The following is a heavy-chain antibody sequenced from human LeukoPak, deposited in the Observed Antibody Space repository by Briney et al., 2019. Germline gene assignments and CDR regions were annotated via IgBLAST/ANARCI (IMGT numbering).Heavy chain of an antibody. V-gene: IGHV1-69*05. CDR3: ARDPFPIRGSSSVSPFDY. CDR2: IIPIFGTA. J-gene: IGHJ4*02. Sequence: SVKVSCKASGGTFSSYAISWVRQAPGQGLEWMGRIIPIFGTANYAQKFQGRVTITTDESASTAYMELSSLRSEDTAVYYCARDPFPIRGSSSVSPFDYWGQGTLVTVSS. D-gene: IGHD6-13*01. CDR1: GGTFSSYA.